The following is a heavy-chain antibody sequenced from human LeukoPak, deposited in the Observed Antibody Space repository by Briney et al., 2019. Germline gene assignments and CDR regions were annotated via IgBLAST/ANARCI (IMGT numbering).Heavy chain of an antibody. Sequence: GGSLRLSCAASGFPFKTHAMNWVRQATGKGLEWVSALCDSGGSTYYADSEKGRFTISRDNSKNTVYLQIHRLRAEGTAVYYCAKGKGSSSSSIDWWGQGTLVTVSS. V-gene: IGHV3-23*01. CDR2: LCDSGGST. CDR1: GFPFKTHA. J-gene: IGHJ4*02. D-gene: IGHD2-15*01. CDR3: AKGKGSSSSSIDW.